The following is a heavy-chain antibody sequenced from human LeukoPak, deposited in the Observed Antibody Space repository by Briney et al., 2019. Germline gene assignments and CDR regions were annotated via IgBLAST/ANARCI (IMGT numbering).Heavy chain of an antibody. V-gene: IGHV4-59*01. CDR1: GGSISSYY. Sequence: SETLSLTCTVSGGSISSYYWSWIRQPPGKGLEWIGYIYYSGSTNYNPSLKSRVTISVDTSKNQFSLKLSSVTAADTAVYYCARDRFIDGYNLAYYYGMDVWGQGTTVTVSS. CDR3: ARDRFIDGYNLAYYYGMDV. CDR2: IYYSGST. D-gene: IGHD5-24*01. J-gene: IGHJ6*02.